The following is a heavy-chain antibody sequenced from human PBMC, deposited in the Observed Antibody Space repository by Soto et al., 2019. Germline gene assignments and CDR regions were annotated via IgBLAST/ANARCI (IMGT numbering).Heavy chain of an antibody. CDR1: GGFVSSGSYY. CDR2: MSHSGGT. J-gene: IGHJ3*02. D-gene: IGHD1-1*01. Sequence: QVQLQQWGAGLLKPSETLSLTCAVYGGFVSSGSYYWSWIRQPPGTGLEWIGEMSHSGGTHFNTALKSRVTISVDTSKNQFSLKMSSVTAADTALYYCARVERGTATTVVDAFDIWGPGTMVTVSS. V-gene: IGHV4-34*01. CDR3: ARVERGTATTVVDAFDI.